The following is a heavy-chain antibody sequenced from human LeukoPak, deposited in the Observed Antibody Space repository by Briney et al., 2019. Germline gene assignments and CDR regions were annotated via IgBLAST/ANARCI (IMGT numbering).Heavy chain of an antibody. J-gene: IGHJ4*02. CDR2: IYTSGST. D-gene: IGHD3-10*01. Sequence: SETLSLTCTVSGGSISSGSYYWSWIRQPAGKGLEWIGRIYTSGSTNYNPSLKSRVTISVDTSKNQFSLKLSSVTAADTAVYHCASTRITMVRASGTDDWGQGTLVTVSS. CDR1: GGSISSGSYY. CDR3: ASTRITMVRASGTDD. V-gene: IGHV4-61*02.